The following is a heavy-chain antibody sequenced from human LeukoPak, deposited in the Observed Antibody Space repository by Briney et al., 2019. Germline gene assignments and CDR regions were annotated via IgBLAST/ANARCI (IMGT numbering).Heavy chain of an antibody. D-gene: IGHD3-22*01. J-gene: IGHJ3*02. CDR1: GYTFTSYY. CDR2: INPSGGST. Sequence: GASVKVSCKASGYTFTSYYMHWVRQAPGQGLEWMGIINPSGGSTSYAQKFQGRVTMTRDMSMSTAYMELSRLRSDDTAVYYCAGEDNSSGYRPFDIWGQGTMVTVPS. CDR3: AGEDNSSGYRPFDI. V-gene: IGHV1-46*01.